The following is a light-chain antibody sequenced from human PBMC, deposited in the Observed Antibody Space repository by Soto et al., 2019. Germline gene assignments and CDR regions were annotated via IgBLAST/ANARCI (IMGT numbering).Light chain of an antibody. CDR1: SSDGGGYNY. CDR2: DVS. J-gene: IGLJ1*01. Sequence: QSALTQPASVSGSPGQSIIISCTGTSSDGGGYNYVSWYQQHPGKAPKLMIYDVSNRPSGVSNRFSGSKSGNTASLTISGLHAEDEADYYCSSYTSSSTLGVFGTGTKLTVL. CDR3: SSYTSSSTLGV. V-gene: IGLV2-14*01.